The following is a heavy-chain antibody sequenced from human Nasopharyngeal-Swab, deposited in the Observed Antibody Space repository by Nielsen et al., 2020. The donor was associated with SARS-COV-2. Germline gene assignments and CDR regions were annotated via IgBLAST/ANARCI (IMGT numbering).Heavy chain of an antibody. CDR2: ISPTSDYI. J-gene: IGHJ6*02. Sequence: GESLKISCAASGFTFSSYTMNWVRQAPGKGLEWVSSISPTSDYIYYADSVKGRFTISRDNSKNTLYLQMNSLRAEDTAVYYCARALWGSYYYGMDVWGQGTTVTVSS. CDR1: GFTFSSYT. CDR3: ARALWGSYYYGMDV. V-gene: IGHV3-21*01. D-gene: IGHD7-27*01.